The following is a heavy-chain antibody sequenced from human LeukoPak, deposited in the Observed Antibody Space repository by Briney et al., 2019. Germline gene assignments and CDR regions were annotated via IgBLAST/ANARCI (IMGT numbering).Heavy chain of an antibody. D-gene: IGHD3-10*01. CDR2: TYYRSKWYN. CDR3: ARGELLWFGELLDY. CDR1: GDSVSSNSAA. J-gene: IGHJ4*02. Sequence: SQTLSLTCAISGDSVSSNSAAWNWIRQSPSRGLEWLGRTYYRSKWYNDYAVSVKSRITINPDTSKNQFSLQLNSVTPEDAAVYYCARGELLWFGELLDYWGQGTLVTVSS. V-gene: IGHV6-1*01.